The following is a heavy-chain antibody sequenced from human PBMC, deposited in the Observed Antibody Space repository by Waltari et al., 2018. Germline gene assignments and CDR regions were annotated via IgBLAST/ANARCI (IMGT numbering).Heavy chain of an antibody. V-gene: IGHV3-74*01. CDR3: ARVATKTYSSPVPGRPYYYGMDV. J-gene: IGHJ6*02. CDR1: GFTFSRYW. Sequence: EEQLVESGGGLVQPGESLRLSCAASGFTFSRYWMDWVRQAPGKGLVWVYRINSDGSSTIYAESVKGRFTISRDNAKNTLYVQMNRLRAEDTAVYYCARVATKTYSSPVPGRPYYYGMDVWGQGTTVTVSS. D-gene: IGHD6-13*01. CDR2: INSDGSST.